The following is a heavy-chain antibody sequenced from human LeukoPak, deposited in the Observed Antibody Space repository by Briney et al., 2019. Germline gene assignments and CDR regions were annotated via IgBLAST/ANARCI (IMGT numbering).Heavy chain of an antibody. V-gene: IGHV3-7*01. D-gene: IGHD2-15*01. CDR3: AHDPADCSGGSCYFGY. Sequence: GGSLRLSCAASGFTFSSYWMSWVRQAPGKGLEWVANIKQDGSEKYYVDSVKGRFTISRDNAKNSLYLQMNSLRAEDTAVYYCAHDPADCSGGSCYFGYWGQGTLVTVSS. CDR2: IKQDGSEK. CDR1: GFTFSSYW. J-gene: IGHJ4*02.